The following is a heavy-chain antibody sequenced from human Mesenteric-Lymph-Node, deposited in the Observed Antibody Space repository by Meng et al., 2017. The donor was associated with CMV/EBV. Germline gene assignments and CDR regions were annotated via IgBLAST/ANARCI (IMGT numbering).Heavy chain of an antibody. D-gene: IGHD4-17*01. V-gene: IGHV3-21*04. CDR3: AREGELDYGDYGV. J-gene: IGHJ6*02. CDR1: GFTFDDYG. CDR2: ISGSSTFI. Sequence: GGSLRLSCAASGFTFDDYGMSWVRQAPGKGLEWVSSISGSSTFIYYADSVKGRFTISRDSAKNSVYLQMNNLRAEDTAVYYCAREGELDYGDYGVWGQGTSVTVSS.